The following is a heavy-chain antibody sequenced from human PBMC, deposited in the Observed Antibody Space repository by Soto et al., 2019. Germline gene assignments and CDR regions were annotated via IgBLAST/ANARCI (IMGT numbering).Heavy chain of an antibody. D-gene: IGHD2-15*01. CDR1: GGTFSSYA. Sequence: SVKVSCKASGGTFSSYAISWVRQAPGQGLEWMGGIIPIFGTANYAQKFQGRVTITADESTSTAYMELSSLRSEDTAVYYCARFPGSGTVAANDYGMDVFGRRTTLAFSS. J-gene: IGHJ6*02. CDR2: IIPIFGTA. CDR3: ARFPGSGTVAANDYGMDV. V-gene: IGHV1-69*13.